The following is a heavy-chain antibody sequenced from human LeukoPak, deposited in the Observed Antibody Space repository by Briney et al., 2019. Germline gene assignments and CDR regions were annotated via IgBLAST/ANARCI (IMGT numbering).Heavy chain of an antibody. CDR1: GSSLSTSGVG. J-gene: IGHJ1*01. CDR2: IYWDDDK. V-gene: IGHV2-5*02. D-gene: IGHD4-17*01. Sequence: SGPTLVNPTHTLTLTCTFSGSSLSTSGVGVGWIRQPPGKALECLALIYWDDDKRYSPSLKSSLTITKATSKNQVVLTMTNMDPVDTATYYCAHRISVTTFQHWGQGTLVTVSS. CDR3: AHRISVTTFQH.